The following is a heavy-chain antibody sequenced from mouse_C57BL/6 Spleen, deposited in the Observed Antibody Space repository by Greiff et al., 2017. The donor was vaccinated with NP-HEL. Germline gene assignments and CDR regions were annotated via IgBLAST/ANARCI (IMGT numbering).Heavy chain of an antibody. D-gene: IGHD2-4*01. V-gene: IGHV1-7*01. CDR1: GYTFTSYW. CDR2: INPSSGYT. CDR3: ARSEVITTRYFDY. J-gene: IGHJ2*01. Sequence: QVQLQQSGAELAKPGASVKLSCKASGYTFTSYWLHWVKQRPGQGLEWIGYINPSSGYTKYNQKFKDKATLTADKSSSTAYMQLSSLTYEDSAVYYCARSEVITTRYFDYWGQGTTLTVSS.